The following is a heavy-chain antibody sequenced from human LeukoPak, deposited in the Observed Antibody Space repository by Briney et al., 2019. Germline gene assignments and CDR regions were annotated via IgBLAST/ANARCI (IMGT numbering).Heavy chain of an antibody. V-gene: IGHV1-2*02. CDR1: GYTFTGYY. CDR2: INPNSGYT. J-gene: IGHJ4*02. CDR3: ARDPTFDY. Sequence: RASVKVSCKASGYTFTGYYMHWVRQAPGQGLEWMGWINPNSGYTRYEQKLQGRVTMTTDTSITTAYMELSRLGSDDTAVYYCARDPTFDYWGQGTLLTVSS.